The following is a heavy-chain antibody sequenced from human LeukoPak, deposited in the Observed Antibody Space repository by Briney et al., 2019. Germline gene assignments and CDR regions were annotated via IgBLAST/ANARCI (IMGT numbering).Heavy chain of an antibody. J-gene: IGHJ4*02. CDR3: ASRPRDSSGYDFFSYFDS. Sequence: SETLSLTCAVYGGSFSGYYWSWIRQPPGKGLEWIGEINHRGSTNYNPSLKSRVTISVDTSKNQFSLKLSSVTAAETAVYFCASRPRDSSGYDFFSYFDSWGQGTLVTVSS. CDR1: GGSFSGYY. CDR2: INHRGST. D-gene: IGHD3-22*01. V-gene: IGHV4-34*01.